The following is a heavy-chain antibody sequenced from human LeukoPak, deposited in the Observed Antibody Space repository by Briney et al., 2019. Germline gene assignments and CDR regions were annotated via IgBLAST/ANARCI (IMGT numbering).Heavy chain of an antibody. CDR2: IKQDGSEK. Sequence: GGSLRLSCAASGFTFSSYWMSWVRQAPGKGLEWVANIKQDGSEKYYVDSVKGRFTISRGNAKNSLYLQMNSLRAEDTAVNYCARQYCSGGSCAYYYMDVWGKGTTVTVSS. V-gene: IGHV3-7*01. D-gene: IGHD2-15*01. J-gene: IGHJ6*03. CDR1: GFTFSSYW. CDR3: ARQYCSGGSCAYYYMDV.